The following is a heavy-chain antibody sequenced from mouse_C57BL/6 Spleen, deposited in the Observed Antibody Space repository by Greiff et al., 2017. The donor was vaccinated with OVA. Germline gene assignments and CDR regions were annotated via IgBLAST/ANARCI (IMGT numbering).Heavy chain of an antibody. V-gene: IGHV14-4*01. J-gene: IGHJ3*01. CDR3: TTPIDYGSSYSFPY. Sequence: EVQLQQSGAELVRPGASVKLSCTASGFNIKDDYMHWVKQRPEQGLEWIGWIDPENGDTEYASKFQGKATITADTSSNTAYLQLSSLTSEDTAVYYCTTPIDYGSSYSFPYWGQGTLVTVSA. CDR1: GFNIKDDY. D-gene: IGHD1-1*01. CDR2: IDPENGDT.